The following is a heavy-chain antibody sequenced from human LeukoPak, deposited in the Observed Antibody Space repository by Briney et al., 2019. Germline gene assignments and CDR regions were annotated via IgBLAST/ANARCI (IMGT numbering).Heavy chain of an antibody. Sequence: ASVKVSCKASGYTFTGYYMHWVRQAPGQGLEWMGWINPKSGGTNYAQKFQGRVTMTRDTSISTAYMELSRLRSDDTAVYYCARGHSLRRRIAAAGDPEFDPWGQGTLVTVSS. CDR2: INPKSGGT. J-gene: IGHJ5*02. V-gene: IGHV1-2*02. D-gene: IGHD6-13*01. CDR3: ARGHSLRRRIAAAGDPEFDP. CDR1: GYTFTGYY.